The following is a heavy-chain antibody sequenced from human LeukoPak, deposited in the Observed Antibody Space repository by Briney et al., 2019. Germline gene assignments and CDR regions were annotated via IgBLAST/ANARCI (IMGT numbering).Heavy chain of an antibody. V-gene: IGHV3-11*01. CDR1: GFTLSDYY. CDR3: ARRRDFIDY. D-gene: IGHD3/OR15-3a*01. J-gene: IGHJ4*02. CDR2: SSSSGSTI. Sequence: PGGSLRLSCAASGFTLSDYYMIWIRQAPGKGLEWVSYSSSSGSTIYYADSVKGRFAISRDNAKNSLYLQMNSLRADDTAVYYCARRRDFIDYWGQGTLVTVSS.